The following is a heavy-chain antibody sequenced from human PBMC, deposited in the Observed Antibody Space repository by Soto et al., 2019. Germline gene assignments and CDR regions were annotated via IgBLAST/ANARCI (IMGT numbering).Heavy chain of an antibody. CDR3: AKDRMPIWVSYFDY. V-gene: IGHV3-23*01. CDR1: GFTFSSYA. CDR2: ISGSGGST. D-gene: IGHD2-2*01. Sequence: EVQLLESGGGLVQPGGSLRLSCAASGFTFSSYAMSWVRQAPGKGLEWASAISGSGGSTYYADSVKGRFTISRDNSKNTLYLQMNTLRAEDTAVYYCAKDRMPIWVSYFDYWGQGTMVTVSS. J-gene: IGHJ4*02.